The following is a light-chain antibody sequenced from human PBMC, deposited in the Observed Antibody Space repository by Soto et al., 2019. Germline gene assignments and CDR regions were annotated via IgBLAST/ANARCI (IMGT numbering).Light chain of an antibody. J-gene: IGLJ1*01. V-gene: IGLV2-23*02. CDR1: SSDVGSYTL. CDR3: WSYAGSFTYV. Sequence: QSALTQPASVSGSPGXSITISCTGSSSDVGSYTLVSWYQQHPGKVPKLMIYEVSKRPSGVSVRFSGSRSGNTASLTISGLQAEDEADYFCWSYAGSFTYVFGTGTKVTVL. CDR2: EVS.